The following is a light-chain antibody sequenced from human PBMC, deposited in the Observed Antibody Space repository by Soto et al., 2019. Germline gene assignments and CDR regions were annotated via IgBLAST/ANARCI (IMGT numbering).Light chain of an antibody. J-gene: IGKJ1*01. Sequence: EIVMTQSPATLSVSPGERATLSCRASQSVSSNLAWYQQKPGQAPRLLIYGASTRATGIPARFSGSGSGTEFPRTISSLQSEDFAVYYCQQYNNWPPWTFGQGTKVAIK. CDR2: GAS. CDR1: QSVSSN. CDR3: QQYNNWPPWT. V-gene: IGKV3-15*01.